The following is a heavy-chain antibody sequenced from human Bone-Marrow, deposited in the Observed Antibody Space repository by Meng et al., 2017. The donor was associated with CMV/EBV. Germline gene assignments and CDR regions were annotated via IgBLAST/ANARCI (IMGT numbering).Heavy chain of an antibody. D-gene: IGHD2/OR15-2a*01. V-gene: IGHV4-34*01. J-gene: IGHJ1*01. CDR1: GGSFSGYY. CDR3: ARGRYCKSLDCLKADFQH. CDR2: INHSGST. Sequence: SETLSLTCAVYGGSFSGYYWSWIRQPPGKWLEWVGEINHSGSTNYNTYLKSRVNISVDTSKTQVSLNLTSVTAADTAVYDCARGRYCKSLDCLKADFQHWGQGTLVTVSS.